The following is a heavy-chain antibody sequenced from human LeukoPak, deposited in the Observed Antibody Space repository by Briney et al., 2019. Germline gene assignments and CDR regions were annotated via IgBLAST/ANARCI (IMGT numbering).Heavy chain of an antibody. CDR1: GFTFSSYS. V-gene: IGHV3-74*01. CDR2: INVDGSVK. CDR3: VRDLILVDTPGDDFDY. Sequence: GGSLRLSCAASGFTFSSYSMNWVRQVPGKGLVWVSRINVDGSVKSYADSVKGRFTISRDNAKNTVSLQMNSLRAEDTAVYYCVRDLILVDTPGDDFDYWGQGALVTVSS. J-gene: IGHJ4*02. D-gene: IGHD4-23*01.